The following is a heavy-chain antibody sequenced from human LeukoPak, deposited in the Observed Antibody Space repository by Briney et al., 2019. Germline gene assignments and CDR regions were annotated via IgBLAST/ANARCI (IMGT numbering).Heavy chain of an antibody. CDR2: IYYSGST. Sequence: PSETLSLTCTVSGGSISSSSYYWGWIRQPPGKWLEWIGSIYYSGSTYYNPSLKSRVTISVDTSKNQFSLKLSSVTAADTAVYYCARDLVLAAAVDYWGQGTLVTVSS. CDR1: GGSISSSSYY. CDR3: ARDLVLAAAVDY. D-gene: IGHD6-13*01. J-gene: IGHJ4*02. V-gene: IGHV4-39*07.